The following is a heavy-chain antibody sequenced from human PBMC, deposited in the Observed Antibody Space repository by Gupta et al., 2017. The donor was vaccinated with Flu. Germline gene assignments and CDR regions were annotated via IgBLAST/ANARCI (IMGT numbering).Heavy chain of an antibody. CDR1: GGTFSSYA. V-gene: IGHV1-69*01. J-gene: IGHJ6*02. Sequence: QVQLVQSGDEVKKPGSSVKVSCKASGGTFSSYAIRWVRQAPGQGLEWMGGIIPIFGTANYAQKFQGRVTITAAESTSTAYMELSSLRSEDTAVYYCARDSGGSTTEDYYYGMDVWGQGTTVTVSS. CDR3: ARDSGGSTTEDYYYGMDV. CDR2: IIPIFGTA. D-gene: IGHD2-2*01.